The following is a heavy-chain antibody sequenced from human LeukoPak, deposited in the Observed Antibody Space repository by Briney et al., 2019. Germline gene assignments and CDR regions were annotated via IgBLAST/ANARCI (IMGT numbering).Heavy chain of an antibody. CDR2: IIPIFGTA. CDR3: ARDVGYSSSSLGTPLDY. D-gene: IGHD6-6*01. J-gene: IGHJ4*02. Sequence: SVKVSCKASGGTFSSYAISWVRQAPGQGLEWMGGIIPIFGTANYAQKFQGRVTMTTDTSTSTTYMELRRLRSDDTAVYYCARDVGYSSSSLGTPLDYWGQGTLVTVSS. V-gene: IGHV1-69*05. CDR1: GGTFSSYA.